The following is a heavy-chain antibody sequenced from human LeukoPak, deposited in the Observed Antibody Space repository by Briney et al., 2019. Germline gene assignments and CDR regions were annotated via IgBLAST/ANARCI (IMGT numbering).Heavy chain of an antibody. CDR1: GYTLTELS. Sequence: ASVKVSCKVSGYTLTELSVHWVRQAPGKGLEWMGTLDPEDGETIYAQKFQGRVTMTEDTSTDTAYMELSSLRSEDAAVYYCATGGYDSSGLYFDYWGQGTLVTVSS. D-gene: IGHD3-22*01. CDR2: LDPEDGET. V-gene: IGHV1-24*01. J-gene: IGHJ4*02. CDR3: ATGGYDSSGLYFDY.